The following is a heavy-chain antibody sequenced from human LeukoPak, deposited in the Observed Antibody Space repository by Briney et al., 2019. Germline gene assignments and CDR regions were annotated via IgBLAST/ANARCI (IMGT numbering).Heavy chain of an antibody. J-gene: IGHJ5*02. Sequence: PSVKVSCTASGYTFTAYYMHWVRQAPGQRLEWMGRINPNIGGRTYTQKFQGRVTMTRDTSLSTAYMELSGRRSDDRAVYYWARGRAGSNGDWFDPWGQGTLLSVSS. CDR1: GYTFTAYY. V-gene: IGHV1-2*06. CDR3: ARGRAGSNGDWFDP. D-gene: IGHD1-1*01. CDR2: INPNIGGR.